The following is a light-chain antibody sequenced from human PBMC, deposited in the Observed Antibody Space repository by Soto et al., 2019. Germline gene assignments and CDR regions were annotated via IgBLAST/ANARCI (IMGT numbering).Light chain of an antibody. J-gene: IGKJ2*01. CDR3: QQYDGSPHT. Sequence: DNVLTQSPATLSLSPGERATLSCRAAQIVRSNYLAWYQQKPGQAPRLLIYGASSRATGIPDMFSGSGSGTDFTLAISSLETEDFAVFYCQQYDGSPHTFGQGTKLEIK. CDR1: QIVRSNY. CDR2: GAS. V-gene: IGKV3-20*01.